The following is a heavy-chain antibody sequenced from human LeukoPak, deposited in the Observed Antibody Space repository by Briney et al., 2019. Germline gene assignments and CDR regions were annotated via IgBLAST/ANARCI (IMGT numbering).Heavy chain of an antibody. CDR3: ARVKLWPHFAFDI. CDR2: IKQDGSEK. V-gene: IGHV3-7*04. D-gene: IGHD3-16*01. Sequence: PGGSLRLSCAASGFILSSHWMSWVRQAPGKGLEWAVNIKQDGSEKYYVDSVKGRFTISRDHARNSLFLQMSSLRAEGTGVYYCARVKLWPHFAFDIWGQGTMGTVSS. J-gene: IGHJ3*02. CDR1: GFILSSHW.